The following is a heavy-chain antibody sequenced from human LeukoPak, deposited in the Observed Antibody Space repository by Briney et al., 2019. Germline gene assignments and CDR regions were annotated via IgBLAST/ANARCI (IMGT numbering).Heavy chain of an antibody. CDR1: GYTFTSYY. CDR3: ARDVPYSSGWSYYYYYGMDV. J-gene: IGHJ6*02. CDR2: INPSGGST. V-gene: IGHV1-46*01. D-gene: IGHD6-19*01. Sequence: ASVKVSCRASGYTFTSYYMHWVRQAPGQGLEWMGIINPSGGSTSYAQKFQGRVTMTRDTSTSTVYMELSSLRSEDTAVYYCARDVPYSSGWSYYYYYGMDVWGQGTTVTVSS.